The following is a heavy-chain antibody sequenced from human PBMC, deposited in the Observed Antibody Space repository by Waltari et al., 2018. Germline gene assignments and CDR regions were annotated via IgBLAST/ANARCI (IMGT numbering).Heavy chain of an antibody. V-gene: IGHV4-31*03. CDR2: IYYSGST. D-gene: IGHD3-10*01. J-gene: IGHJ4*02. CDR1: GGSISSGGYY. Sequence: QVQLQESGPGLVKSSQTLSLTCTVSGGSISSGGYYWSWIRQHPGKGLEWIGYIYYSGSTYYNPSLKSRVTISVDTSKNQFSLKLSSVTAADTAVYYCARDGRLGSGSFYYFDYWGQGTLVTVSS. CDR3: ARDGRLGSGSFYYFDY.